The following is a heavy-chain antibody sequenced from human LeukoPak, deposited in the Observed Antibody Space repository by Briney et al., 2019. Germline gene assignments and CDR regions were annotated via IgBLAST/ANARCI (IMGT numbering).Heavy chain of an antibody. J-gene: IGHJ4*02. Sequence: PGGSLRLSCAASGFTFSIYAMTWVRQAPGKGLEWVSVISGSGDGTYYADSVKGRFTISRDNSKNTLLLQMNSLRAEDAAVYYCAKPTAITGFYGRDWGQGTLVTVS. V-gene: IGHV3-23*01. CDR2: ISGSGDGT. D-gene: IGHD3-10*02. CDR3: AKPTAITGFYGRD. CDR1: GFTFSIYA.